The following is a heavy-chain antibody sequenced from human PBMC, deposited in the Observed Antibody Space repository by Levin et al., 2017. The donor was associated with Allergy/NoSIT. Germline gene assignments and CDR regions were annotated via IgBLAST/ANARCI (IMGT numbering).Heavy chain of an antibody. CDR2: ISYDARNK. D-gene: IGHD6-19*01. V-gene: IGHV3-30*04. Sequence: SCAASGFTFSIHALHWVRQAPGKGLEWVAVISYDARNKYYADSVKGRFPISRDNSKNTLYLQMNSLRAEDTAVYYCARGDSIALAAYAMNVWGQGTTVTVSS. CDR3: ARGDSIALAAYAMNV. CDR1: GFTFSIHA. J-gene: IGHJ6*02.